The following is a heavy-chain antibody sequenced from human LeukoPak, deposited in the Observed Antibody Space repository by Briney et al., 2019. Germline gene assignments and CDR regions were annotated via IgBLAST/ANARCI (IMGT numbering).Heavy chain of an antibody. D-gene: IGHD5-18*01. CDR1: GFTFSSYS. V-gene: IGHV3-21*01. J-gene: IGHJ4*02. CDR2: ISTSTSNI. Sequence: PGGSLRLSCAASGFTFSSYSMNWVRQAPGKGLEWVSSISTSTSNIYYADSVKGRFAFSRDNAKNSLYLQMSSLRAEDTAVYYCARGERGYSYGLSDYWGQGTLVTVSS. CDR3: ARGERGYSYGLSDY.